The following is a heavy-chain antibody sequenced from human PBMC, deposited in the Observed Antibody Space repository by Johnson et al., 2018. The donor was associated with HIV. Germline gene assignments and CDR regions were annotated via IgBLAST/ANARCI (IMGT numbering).Heavy chain of an antibody. D-gene: IGHD6-6*01. CDR1: GFTFSDYY. CDR3: AKVTPYSSSSSAFDI. V-gene: IGHV3-11*01. CDR2: ISSSGSTI. J-gene: IGHJ3*02. Sequence: QVQLVESGGGLVKPGGSLRLSCAASGFTFSDYYMNWIRQAPGKGLEWVSYISSSGSTIYYADSVKGRFTISRDNAKNSLYLQMNSLRAEDTALYYCAKVTPYSSSSSAFDIWGQGTMVTVSS.